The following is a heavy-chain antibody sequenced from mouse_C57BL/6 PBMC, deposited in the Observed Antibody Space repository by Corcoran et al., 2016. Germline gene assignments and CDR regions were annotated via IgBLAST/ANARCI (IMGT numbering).Heavy chain of an antibody. D-gene: IGHD1-1*01. V-gene: IGHV1-66*01. J-gene: IGHJ4*01. Sequence: QVQLQQSGPELVKPGASVKISCKASGYSFTSYYIHWVKQRPGQGLEWIGWIYPGSGNTKYNEKFKGKATLTADTSSSTAYMQLSSLTSEDSAVYYCARESYYYGKAMDYWGQGTSVTVSS. CDR3: ARESYYYGKAMDY. CDR1: GYSFTSYY. CDR2: IYPGSGNT.